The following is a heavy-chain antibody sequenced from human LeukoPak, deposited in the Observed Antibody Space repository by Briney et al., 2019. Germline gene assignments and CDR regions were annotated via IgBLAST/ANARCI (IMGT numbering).Heavy chain of an antibody. J-gene: IGHJ4*02. CDR2: IIPIFGTA. CDR1: GGTFSSYA. CDR3: AEGEDDSSGYYYY. V-gene: IGHV1-69*13. Sequence: SVKVSCKASGGTFSSYAISWVRQAPGQGLEWMGGIIPIFGTAIYAQKFQGRVTITADESTSTAYMELSSLRSEDTAVYYCAEGEDDSSGYYYYWGQGTLVTVSS. D-gene: IGHD3-22*01.